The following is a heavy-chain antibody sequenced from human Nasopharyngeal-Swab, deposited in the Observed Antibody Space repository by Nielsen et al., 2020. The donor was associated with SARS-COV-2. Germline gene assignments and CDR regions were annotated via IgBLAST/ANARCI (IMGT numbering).Heavy chain of an antibody. CDR2: IYYSGST. J-gene: IGHJ4*02. Sequence: VRQAPGKGLEWIGYIYYSGSTNYNPSLKSRVTISVDKSKNQFSLKLSSVTAADTAVYYCARQPDRYYYDSSGYSDYWGQGTLVTVSS. CDR3: ARQPDRYYYDSSGYSDY. V-gene: IGHV4-4*02. D-gene: IGHD3-22*01.